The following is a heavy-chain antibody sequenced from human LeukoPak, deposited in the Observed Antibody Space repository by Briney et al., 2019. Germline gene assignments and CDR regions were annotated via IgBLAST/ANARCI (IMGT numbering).Heavy chain of an antibody. Sequence: PGGSLTLSCAASGFTFDTYGMLWVRQAPGKGLEWVAVIAYDGSNRVYADSVKGRFTISRDNSKNTLYLQMNGLRGEDTAVYYCAKEKAIATINYGLDVWGQGTTVTVSS. J-gene: IGHJ6*02. CDR1: GFTFDTYG. CDR2: IAYDGSNR. CDR3: AKEKAIATINYGLDV. D-gene: IGHD1-1*01. V-gene: IGHV3-30*18.